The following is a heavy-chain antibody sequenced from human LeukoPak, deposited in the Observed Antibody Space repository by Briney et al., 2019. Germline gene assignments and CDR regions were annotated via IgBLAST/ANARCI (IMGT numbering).Heavy chain of an antibody. CDR2: INHSGST. D-gene: IGHD1-26*01. V-gene: IGHV4-34*01. CDR1: GGSFSGYY. J-gene: IGHJ4*02. CDR3: ARSPSGSYPD. Sequence: SETLSLTCAVYGGSFSGYYWSWIRQPPGEGLEWIGEINHSGSTNYNLSLKRRVTMSIDTSKNHFSLRLTSMTAADTATYYCARSPSGSYPDWGQGTLVTVSS.